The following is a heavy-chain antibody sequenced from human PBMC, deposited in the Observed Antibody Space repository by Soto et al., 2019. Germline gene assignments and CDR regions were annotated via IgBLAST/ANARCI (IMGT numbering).Heavy chain of an antibody. Sequence: EVQLVESGGGLVKPGGSLRLSCAASGFTFSSYSMNWVRQAPGKGLEWVSSISSSSSYIYYADSVKGRFTISRDNAKNYMYLQMNSLRAEDTAVYYCARDLAEGGVYNWFDPWGQGTLVTVSS. CDR2: ISSSSSYI. D-gene: IGHD1-26*01. CDR3: ARDLAEGGVYNWFDP. J-gene: IGHJ5*02. V-gene: IGHV3-21*01. CDR1: GFTFSSYS.